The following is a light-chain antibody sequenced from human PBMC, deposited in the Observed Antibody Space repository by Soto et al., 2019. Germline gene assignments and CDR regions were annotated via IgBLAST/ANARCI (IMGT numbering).Light chain of an antibody. CDR3: QQSYSTPRD. J-gene: IGKJ5*01. CDR1: QSISNS. V-gene: IGKV1-39*01. CDR2: AAS. Sequence: DIQRTQSPSSLSASVGDRVTITCRASQSISNSLNWYQQKPGRAPKLLIYAASSLQSGVPSRFSGSGSGTDLILTISSLQPEDFATYYCQQSYSTPRDFGQGTRLEIK.